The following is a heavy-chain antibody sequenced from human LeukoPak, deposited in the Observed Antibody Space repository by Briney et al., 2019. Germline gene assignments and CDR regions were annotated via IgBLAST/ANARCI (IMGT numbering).Heavy chain of an antibody. CDR3: ARGVEYYDYVWGSYRYFDY. V-gene: IGHV4-31*03. Sequence: SQTLSLTCTVSGGSISSGGYYWSWIRQHPGKGLEWIGYIYYSGSTYYNPSLKSRVTISVDTSKNQFSLKLSSVTAADTAVYYCARGVEYYDYVWGSYRYFDYWGQGTLVTVSS. J-gene: IGHJ4*02. D-gene: IGHD3-16*02. CDR1: GGSISSGGYY. CDR2: IYYSGST.